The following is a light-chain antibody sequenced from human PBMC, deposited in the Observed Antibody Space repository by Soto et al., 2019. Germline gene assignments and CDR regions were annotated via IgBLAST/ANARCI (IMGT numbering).Light chain of an antibody. CDR1: QSILYSSNNKNY. CDR2: WAS. V-gene: IGKV4-1*01. J-gene: IGKJ1*01. CDR3: QQYYSTPPT. Sequence: DILMTHSPASLAVSLGERATINCKSSQSILYSSNNKNYLAWYQQKPGQPPKLLIYWASTRESGVPDRFSGSGSGTDFTLTISSLQAEDVAVYYCQQYYSTPPTFGQGTKVDIK.